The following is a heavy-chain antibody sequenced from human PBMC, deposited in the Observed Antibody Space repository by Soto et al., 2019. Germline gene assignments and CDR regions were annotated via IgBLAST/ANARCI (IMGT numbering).Heavy chain of an antibody. J-gene: IGHJ6*02. D-gene: IGHD5-12*01. CDR2: IIPIFGTA. CDR3: ARLEMATINHYYYYGMDV. CDR1: GGTFSSYA. Sequence: ASVKVSCKASGGTFSSYAISWVRQAPGQGLEWMGGIIPIFGTANYAQKFQGRVTITADESTSTAYMELSSLRSEDTAVYYCARLEMATINHYYYYGMDVWGQGNTVTVSS. V-gene: IGHV1-69*13.